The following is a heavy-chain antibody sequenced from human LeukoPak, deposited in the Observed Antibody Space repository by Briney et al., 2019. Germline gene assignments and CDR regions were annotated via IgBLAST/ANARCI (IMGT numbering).Heavy chain of an antibody. J-gene: IGHJ4*02. D-gene: IGHD6-13*01. CDR2: IYYSGST. CDR1: GGSISSYY. CDR3: ARESFGAAAAPFDY. V-gene: IGHV4-59*01. Sequence: PSETLSLTCTVSGGSISSYYWSWIRQPPGKGLEWIGYIYYSGSTNYNPSLKSRVTISVDTSKNQFSLKLSSVTAADTAVYYCARESFGAAAAPFDYWGQGTLVTVSS.